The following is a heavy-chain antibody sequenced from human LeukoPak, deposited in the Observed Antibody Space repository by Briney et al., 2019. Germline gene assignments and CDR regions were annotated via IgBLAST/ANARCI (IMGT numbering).Heavy chain of an antibody. J-gene: IGHJ4*02. D-gene: IGHD3-22*01. V-gene: IGHV4-59*01. Sequence: SETLSLTCTVSGGSISSYYWSWIRQPPGKGLEWIGYIHHSGSTNYNPSLKSRVSISGDTSKKEFSLKLSSVTAADTAVYYCARGYYYESSGSIGVDYWGQGTPVTVSS. CDR3: ARGYYYESSGSIGVDY. CDR2: IHHSGST. CDR1: GGSISSYY.